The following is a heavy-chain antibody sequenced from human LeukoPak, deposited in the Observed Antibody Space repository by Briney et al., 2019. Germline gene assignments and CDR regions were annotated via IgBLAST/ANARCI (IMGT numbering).Heavy chain of an antibody. Sequence: SGTLSLTCAVSGGSISTYYWSWIRQPPGKGLEWIGYIYSSGSTNYNPSLKSRVTMSVHPSKIQFSLKLSSVTAADTAVYYCARHGSGSSTFGYWGQGILVTVSS. V-gene: IGHV4-59*08. J-gene: IGHJ4*02. CDR1: GGSISTYY. CDR3: ARHGSGSSTFGY. CDR2: IYSSGST. D-gene: IGHD1-26*01.